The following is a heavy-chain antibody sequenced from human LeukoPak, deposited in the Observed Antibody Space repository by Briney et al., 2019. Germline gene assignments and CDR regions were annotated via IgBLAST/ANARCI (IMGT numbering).Heavy chain of an antibody. CDR3: AKELRPNDN. CDR1: GFIFRNYW. CDR2: ISISADT. D-gene: IGHD2-15*01. J-gene: IGHJ3*02. Sequence: GGSLRLSCAASGFIFRNYWMNWVRQAPGKGLEWVSSISISADTYYADSVKGRFTISRDNSMDTLYLQMNSLRAEDTAVYYCAKELRPNDNWGQGTMVTVSS. V-gene: IGHV3-23*01.